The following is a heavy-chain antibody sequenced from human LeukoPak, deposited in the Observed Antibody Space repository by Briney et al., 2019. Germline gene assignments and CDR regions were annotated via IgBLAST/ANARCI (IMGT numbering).Heavy chain of an antibody. V-gene: IGHV1-8*01. Sequence: ASVKVSCKASGYTFTSYDINWVRQATGQGLEWMGRMNPNSGNTGYAQKFQGRVTMTRNTSISTAYMELSSLRSEDTAVYYCARTVPAGGYYYYYMDVWGKGTTVTVSS. J-gene: IGHJ6*03. CDR2: MNPNSGNT. D-gene: IGHD3-16*01. CDR3: ARTVPAGGYYYYYMDV. CDR1: GYTFTSYD.